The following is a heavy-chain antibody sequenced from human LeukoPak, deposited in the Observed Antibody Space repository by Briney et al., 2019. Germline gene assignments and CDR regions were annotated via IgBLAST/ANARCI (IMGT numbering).Heavy chain of an antibody. CDR1: GFTVSSNY. D-gene: IGHD3-9*01. CDR2: IYSGGST. Sequence: GGSLRLSCAASGFTVSSNYMSWVRQAPGKGLEWASVIYSGGSTYYADSVKGRFTISRDNSKNTLYLQMNSLRAEDTAVYYCASGRNILTGYYTADYWGQGTLVTVSS. V-gene: IGHV3-53*01. CDR3: ASGRNILTGYYTADY. J-gene: IGHJ4*02.